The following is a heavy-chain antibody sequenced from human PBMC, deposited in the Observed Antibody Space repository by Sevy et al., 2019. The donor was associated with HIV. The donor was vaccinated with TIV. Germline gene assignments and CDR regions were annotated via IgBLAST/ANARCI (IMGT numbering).Heavy chain of an antibody. CDR1: GFPFSSYA. Sequence: GGSLRLSCAASGFPFSSYAMSWVRQAPGNGLEWVSAIGGSGVSTYYADSVKGRFTIARDNSKNTMNLQMNSLRAEDTAVYYCAKDRAAMVGDAFDIWGQGTMVTVSS. V-gene: IGHV3-23*01. D-gene: IGHD5-18*01. CDR2: IGGSGVST. J-gene: IGHJ3*02. CDR3: AKDRAAMVGDAFDI.